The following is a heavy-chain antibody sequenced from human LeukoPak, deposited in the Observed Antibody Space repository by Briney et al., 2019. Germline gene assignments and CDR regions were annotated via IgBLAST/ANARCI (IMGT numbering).Heavy chain of an antibody. CDR3: AKGVGYCSGGSCQQFDY. CDR1: GFTFSSYE. D-gene: IGHD2-15*01. CDR2: ISSSGSTI. J-gene: IGHJ4*02. V-gene: IGHV3-48*03. Sequence: PGGSLRLSCAASGFTFSSYEMNWVRQAPGKWLEWVSYISSSGSTIYYADSVKGRFTISRDNSKNTLYLQMNSLRAEDTAVYYCAKGVGYCSGGSCQQFDYWGQGTLVTVSS.